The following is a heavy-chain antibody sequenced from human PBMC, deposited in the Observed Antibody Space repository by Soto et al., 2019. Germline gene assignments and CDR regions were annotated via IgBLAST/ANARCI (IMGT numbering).Heavy chain of an antibody. CDR1: GYTLTELS. Sequence: ASVKVSCKVSGYTLTELSMHWVRQAPGKGLEWMGGFDPEDGETIYAQKFQGRVTMTEDTSTDTAYMELSSLRSEDTAVYYCAAGYYYDSSGYYYGLDYWGQGTLVTVSS. J-gene: IGHJ4*02. CDR3: AAGYYYDSSGYYYGLDY. V-gene: IGHV1-24*01. D-gene: IGHD3-22*01. CDR2: FDPEDGET.